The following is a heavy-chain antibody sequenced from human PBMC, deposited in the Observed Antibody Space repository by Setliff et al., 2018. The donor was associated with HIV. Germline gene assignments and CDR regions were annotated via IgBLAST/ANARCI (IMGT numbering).Heavy chain of an antibody. V-gene: IGHV4-34*01. CDR3: AREGGQGYSGSGSFYHRNFDL. J-gene: IGHJ2*01. CDR2: INQSGNT. Sequence: SLTCAVYGGSLSGYYWSWVRQSLGRGLEWIGEINQSGNTNFNPSLKSRLIISVDTSKSQFSLKLTSVTAADTALYYCAREGGQGYSGSGSFYHRNFDLWGRGTLVTVSS. CDR1: GGSLSGYY. D-gene: IGHD3-10*01.